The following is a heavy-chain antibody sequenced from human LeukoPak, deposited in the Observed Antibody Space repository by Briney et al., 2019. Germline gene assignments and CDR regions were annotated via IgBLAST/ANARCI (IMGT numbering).Heavy chain of an antibody. CDR3: ARDTIVVVPAARGGGWYYYMDV. V-gene: IGHV4-30-4*08. Sequence: SQTLSLICTVSGGSISSGDYYWSWIRQPPGKGLEWIGYIYYSGSTYYNPSLKSRVTISVDTSKNQFSLKLSSVTAADTAVYYCARDTIVVVPAARGGGWYYYMDVWGRGTTVTVSS. CDR1: GGSISSGDYY. D-gene: IGHD2-2*01. J-gene: IGHJ6*03. CDR2: IYYSGST.